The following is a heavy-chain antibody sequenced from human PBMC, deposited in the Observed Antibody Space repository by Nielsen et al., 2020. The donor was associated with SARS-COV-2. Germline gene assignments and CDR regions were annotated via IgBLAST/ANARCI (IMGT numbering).Heavy chain of an antibody. Sequence: GGSLRLSCAASGFTFTSYAMAWVRRAPGKGLEWVSTITASGDYTYYADSVKGRFTISRDISQNTLYLQMNSLRAEDTAMYFCAKDRSDSIDYFDHWGQGTLVTVSS. V-gene: IGHV3-23*01. CDR2: ITASGDYT. J-gene: IGHJ4*02. CDR3: AKDRSDSIDYFDH. D-gene: IGHD2-21*02. CDR1: GFTFTSYA.